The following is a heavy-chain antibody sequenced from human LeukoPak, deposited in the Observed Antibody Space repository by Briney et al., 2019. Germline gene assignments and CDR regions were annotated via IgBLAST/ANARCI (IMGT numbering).Heavy chain of an antibody. CDR3: AREGGFFAALLDY. J-gene: IGHJ4*02. D-gene: IGHD3-16*01. CDR2: IKQDGSEK. V-gene: IGHV3-7*01. CDR1: GFTFSSYW. Sequence: GGYLRLSCAASGFTFSSYWMSWVRQAPGKGLEWVANIKQDGSEKYYVDSVKGRFTISRDNAKNSLYLQMNSLRAEDTAVYYCAREGGFFAALLDYWGQGTLVTVSS.